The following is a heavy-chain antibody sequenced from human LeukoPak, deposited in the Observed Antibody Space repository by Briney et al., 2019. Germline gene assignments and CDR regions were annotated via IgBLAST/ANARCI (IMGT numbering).Heavy chain of an antibody. CDR1: GYSFTGYY. CDR2: INPNSGGT. Sequence: ASVKVSCKAAGYSFTGYYIHWVRQAPGQGLEWMGWINPNSGGTNSAQKFQGWVTMTRDTSISTAYMELSRLRSDDTAVYYCARDLYRGHSYGYGYWGQGTLVTVSS. J-gene: IGHJ4*02. V-gene: IGHV1-2*04. CDR3: ARDLYRGHSYGYGY. D-gene: IGHD5-18*01.